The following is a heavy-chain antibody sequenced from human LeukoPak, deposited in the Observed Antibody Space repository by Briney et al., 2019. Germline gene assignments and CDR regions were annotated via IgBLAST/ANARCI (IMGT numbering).Heavy chain of an antibody. CDR2: IRHDGSEK. Sequence: GGSLRLSCAASGFIFTNYFMSWVRQAPGKGLEWVASIRHDGSEKYYVDSVRGRFTISRDNTMNSLYLQMSSLRAEDTAVYYCATDRGWRTSGYYLYYFEYWGQGTLVTYSS. D-gene: IGHD3-3*01. J-gene: IGHJ4*02. CDR1: GFIFTNYF. V-gene: IGHV3-7*01. CDR3: ATDRGWRTSGYYLYYFEY.